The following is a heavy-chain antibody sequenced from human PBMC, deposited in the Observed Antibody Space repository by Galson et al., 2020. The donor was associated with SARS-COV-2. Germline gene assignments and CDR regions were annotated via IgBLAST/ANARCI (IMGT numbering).Heavy chain of an antibody. CDR1: GFTFSSYW. Sequence: GSLRLSCAASGFTFSSYWMHWVRQAPGKGLVWVSRIYSEGSSTSYADSVKGRFTISGDNAKNTLYLQMNSLRAEDTAAYYCARDPARYCIDGVCRPYYYYGMDVWGQGTTVTVSS. D-gene: IGHD2-8*01. V-gene: IGHV3-74*01. CDR3: ARDPARYCIDGVCRPYYYYGMDV. J-gene: IGHJ6*02. CDR2: IYSEGSST.